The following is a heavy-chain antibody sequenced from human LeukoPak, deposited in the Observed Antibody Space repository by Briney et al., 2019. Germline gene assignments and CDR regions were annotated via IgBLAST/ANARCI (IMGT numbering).Heavy chain of an antibody. CDR3: ASKRGYDLGLDS. CDR2: VYYSETT. CDR1: GDSFSSSGYY. V-gene: IGHV4-39*01. Sequence: SSETLSLTCTVSGDSFSSSGYYWGWIRQSPGKGLEWIGSVYYSETTYYNPSLKSRVTISVDTSKNQFSLRLSSVTAADTAIHYCASKRGYDLGLDSWGQGTLVTVSS. D-gene: IGHD5-18*01. J-gene: IGHJ4*02.